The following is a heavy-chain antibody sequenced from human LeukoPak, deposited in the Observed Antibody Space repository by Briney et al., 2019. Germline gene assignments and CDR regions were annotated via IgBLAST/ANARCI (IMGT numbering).Heavy chain of an antibody. V-gene: IGHV1-18*01. J-gene: IGHJ5*02. D-gene: IGHD1-26*01. Sequence: ASVKVSCKASGYTFTIYGITWVRQAPGQGLEWMGWISAYNDNTNYAQKLQGRVTMTTDTSTSTAYMELRSLRSDDTAVYYCARKPRRVGAVNWFDPWGQGTLVTVSS. CDR1: GYTFTIYG. CDR2: ISAYNDNT. CDR3: ARKPRRVGAVNWFDP.